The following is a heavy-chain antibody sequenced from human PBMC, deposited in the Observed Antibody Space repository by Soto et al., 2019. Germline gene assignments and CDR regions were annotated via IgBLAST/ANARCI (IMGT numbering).Heavy chain of an antibody. CDR2: SYNSGNT. J-gene: IGHJ3*02. Sequence: SETRSLTWALAAGCIIGGYCALSWIRQPPGKGLESLGFSYNSGNTYYNASLNSRVTISVDRCKNHFFLNLTSVTAADMAVYYCATYRNFFQIWGQGTKVTVSS. V-gene: IGHV4-30-2*01. CDR1: AGCIIGGYCA. CDR3: ATYRNFFQI.